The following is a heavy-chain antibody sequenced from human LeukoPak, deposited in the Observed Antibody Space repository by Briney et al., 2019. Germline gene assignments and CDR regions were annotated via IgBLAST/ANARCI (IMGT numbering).Heavy chain of an antibody. D-gene: IGHD3-9*01. CDR2: ILYDGSKK. V-gene: IGHV3-30*18. Sequence: GGSLRLSCAASGFTFTNYNMHWVRQTPGKGLRWVAAILYDGSKKYYADSVKGRFSVYRDNSDYTLYLQMNNLKTDDTALYSCANFDGDSQAFHIWGLGTMVTVSS. J-gene: IGHJ3*02. CDR3: ANFDGDSQAFHI. CDR1: GFTFTNYN.